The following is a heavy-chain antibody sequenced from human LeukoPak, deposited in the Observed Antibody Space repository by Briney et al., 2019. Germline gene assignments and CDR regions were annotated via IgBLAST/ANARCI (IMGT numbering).Heavy chain of an antibody. D-gene: IGHD3-22*01. Sequence: GGSLRLSCAASGFTFSSYAMSWVRQAPGKGLEWVSAISGSGGSTYYADSVKGRFTISRDNSKNTLYLQMNSLRAEDTAVYYCAKFGAYDSSGMATYFDYWGQGTLVTVSS. CDR3: AKFGAYDSSGMATYFDY. CDR2: ISGSGGST. CDR1: GFTFSSYA. V-gene: IGHV3-23*01. J-gene: IGHJ4*02.